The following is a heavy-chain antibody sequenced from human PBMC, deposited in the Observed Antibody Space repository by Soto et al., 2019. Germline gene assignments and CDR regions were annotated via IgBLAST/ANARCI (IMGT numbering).Heavy chain of an antibody. D-gene: IGHD4-17*01. CDR3: ARMDGDYNYYGLDV. Sequence: QVTLKESGPVLVKPTETLTLTCSVSGFSLTNGRMGVSWIRQPPGKALEWLAHLFSDAERSYSTSMQSRLNMYKDSSGSQVVLTMTNMAPADTATYYCARMDGDYNYYGLDVWGHGIAVTVSS. J-gene: IGHJ6*02. V-gene: IGHV2-26*01. CDR1: GFSLTNGRMG. CDR2: LFSDAER.